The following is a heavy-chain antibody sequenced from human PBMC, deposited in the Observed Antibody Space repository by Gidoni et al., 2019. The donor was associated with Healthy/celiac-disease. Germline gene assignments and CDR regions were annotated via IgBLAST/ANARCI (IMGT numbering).Heavy chain of an antibody. J-gene: IGHJ3*02. D-gene: IGHD6-19*01. V-gene: IGHV3-30-3*01. CDR2: ISYDGSNK. CDR1: GFTFRSYD. CDR3: AREGIMSVAGAFDI. Sequence: QVQLVESGGGVVQPGRSLRLSCSASGFTFRSYDMHLVRQAPGKGLEWVAVISYDGSNKYYADSVKGRFTISRDNAKNTLYLQMNSLRAEDTAVYYCAREGIMSVAGAFDIWGQGTMVTVSS.